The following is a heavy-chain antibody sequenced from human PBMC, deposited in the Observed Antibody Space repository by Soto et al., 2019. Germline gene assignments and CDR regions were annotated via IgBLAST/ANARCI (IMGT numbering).Heavy chain of an antibody. D-gene: IGHD3-22*01. CDR1: GGTFSSYA. J-gene: IGHJ5*02. Sequence: ASVKVSSKASGGTFSSYALGSLRHSPGQGLEWMGGIIPIFGTANYAQKFQGRVTITADESTSTAYMELSSLRSEDTAVYYCARYSTYYHSSGYHNCFDTWGEGTLVTV. CDR2: IIPIFGTA. V-gene: IGHV1-69*13. CDR3: ARYSTYYHSSGYHNCFDT.